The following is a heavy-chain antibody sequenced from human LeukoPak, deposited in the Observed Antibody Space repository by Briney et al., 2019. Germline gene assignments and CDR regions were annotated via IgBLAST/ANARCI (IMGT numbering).Heavy chain of an antibody. Sequence: SVKVSCKASGGTFSSYAISWVRQAPEQGLEWMGGIIPIFGTANYAQKFQGRVTITADESTSTAYMELSSLRSEDTAVYYCARVALADPYYDFWSGYQYLDYWGQGTLVTVSS. V-gene: IGHV1-69*13. CDR1: GGTFSSYA. D-gene: IGHD3-3*01. CDR3: ARVALADPYYDFWSGYQYLDY. J-gene: IGHJ4*02. CDR2: IIPIFGTA.